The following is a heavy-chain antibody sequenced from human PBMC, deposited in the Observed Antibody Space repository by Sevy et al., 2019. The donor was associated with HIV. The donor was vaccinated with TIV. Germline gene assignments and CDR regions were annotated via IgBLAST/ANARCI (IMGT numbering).Heavy chain of an antibody. CDR2: ISSSRSYI. CDR1: GFTFSSYS. D-gene: IGHD5-12*01. CDR3: ARGRGGYSGYDYFDY. V-gene: IGHV3-21*01. J-gene: IGHJ4*02. Sequence: GGSLRLSCAASGFTFSSYSMNWVRQAPGKGLEWVSSISSSRSYIYYADSVKGRFTISRDNAKNSLYLQMNSLRAEDTAVYYCARGRGGYSGYDYFDYWGQGTLVTVSS.